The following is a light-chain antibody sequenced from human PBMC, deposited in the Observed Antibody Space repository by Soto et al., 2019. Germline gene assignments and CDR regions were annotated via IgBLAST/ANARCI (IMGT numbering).Light chain of an antibody. Sequence: VMTQSRARVSGCPGERCTLSGRASQSISSNLAWYQQKPGQAPRLLMFRTSSRATGFPARFSGSGSGTEFNLTISSLQSEDFGVYYCQQYNNWPRATFGGGTKVDIK. CDR3: QQYNNWPRAT. CDR1: QSISSN. V-gene: IGKV3-15*01. J-gene: IGKJ4*01. CDR2: RTS.